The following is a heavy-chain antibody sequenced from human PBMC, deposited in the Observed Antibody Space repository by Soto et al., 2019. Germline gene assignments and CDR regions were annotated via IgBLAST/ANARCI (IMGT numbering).Heavy chain of an antibody. CDR1: GDSISNSNW. Sequence: SETLSLTCGVSGDSISNSNWWSWVRQPPGKGLEWIGEIYHSGVTNYSPSLKSRVTMSVDKSKNHFSLKLTSVTAADTAMYYCASASGNSRAFDIWGQGTMVTVSS. J-gene: IGHJ3*02. CDR2: IYHSGVT. V-gene: IGHV4-4*02. D-gene: IGHD2-21*02. CDR3: ASASGNSRAFDI.